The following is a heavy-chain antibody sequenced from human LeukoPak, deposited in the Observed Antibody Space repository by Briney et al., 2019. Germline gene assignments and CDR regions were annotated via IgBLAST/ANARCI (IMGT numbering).Heavy chain of an antibody. D-gene: IGHD1-26*01. V-gene: IGHV4-4*09. CDR1: GGSISRYY. Sequence: SETLSLTCTGSGGSISRYYRSWIRPPPRKGPEWIGYIYTSGSTNYNPSLKSRVTISVDTSKNQFSLKLSSVTAADTAVYYCARHNKWELLNFDYWGQGTLVTVSS. J-gene: IGHJ4*02. CDR2: IYTSGST. CDR3: ARHNKWELLNFDY.